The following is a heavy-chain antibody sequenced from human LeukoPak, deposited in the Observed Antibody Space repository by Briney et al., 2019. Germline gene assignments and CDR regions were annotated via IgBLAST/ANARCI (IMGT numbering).Heavy chain of an antibody. D-gene: IGHD3-10*01. J-gene: IGHJ6*02. CDR1: GFTFSSYS. Sequence: GGSLRLSCAASGFTFSSYSMNWVRQAPGKGLEWVSSISSSSSYMYYADSVKGRFTISRDNAKNSLYLQMNSLRAEDTAVYYCARDRLVRGAIYPLEYYYYGMDVWGQGTTVTVSS. CDR2: ISSSSSYM. CDR3: ARDRLVRGAIYPLEYYYYGMDV. V-gene: IGHV3-21*01.